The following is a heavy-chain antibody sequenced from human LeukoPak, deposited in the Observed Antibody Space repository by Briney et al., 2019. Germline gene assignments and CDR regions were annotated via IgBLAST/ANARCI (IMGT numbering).Heavy chain of an antibody. Sequence: SETLSLTCAVYGGSFSDYDWTWIRQTPGRGLEWIGEIHHSGKTNYNPSLQSRVTISVDTSKNQFSLKLVSVTAADTAVYYCARGGQNYYYYMDLWGKGTTVIVSS. J-gene: IGHJ6*03. CDR2: IHHSGKT. CDR3: ARGGQNYYYYMDL. CDR1: GGSFSDYD. V-gene: IGHV4-34*01.